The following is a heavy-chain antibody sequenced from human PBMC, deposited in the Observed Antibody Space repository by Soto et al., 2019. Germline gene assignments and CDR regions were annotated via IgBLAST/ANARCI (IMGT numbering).Heavy chain of an antibody. D-gene: IGHD2-2*01. CDR1: GFTFSNAW. J-gene: IGHJ6*02. Sequence: GGSLRLSCAASGFTFSNAWMNWVRQAPGKGLEWVGRIKSKTDGGTTDYAAPVKGRFTISRDDSKNTLYLQMNSLKTEDTAVYYCTTELGYCSSTSCYPYYYYGMDVWGQGTTVTVS. CDR2: IKSKTDGGTT. V-gene: IGHV3-15*07. CDR3: TTELGYCSSTSCYPYYYYGMDV.